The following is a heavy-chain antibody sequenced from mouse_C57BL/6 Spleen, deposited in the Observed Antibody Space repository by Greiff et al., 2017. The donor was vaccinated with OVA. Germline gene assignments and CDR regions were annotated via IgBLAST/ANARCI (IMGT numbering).Heavy chain of an antibody. CDR3: ARPPRGRRGYFDV. J-gene: IGHJ1*03. D-gene: IGHD3-3*01. CDR1: GFTFSDYG. CDR2: ISSGSSTI. Sequence: EVQLVESGGGLVKPGGSLKLSCAASGFTFSDYGMHWVRQAPEKGLEWVAYISSGSSTIYYADTVKGRFTISRDNAKNTLFLQRTSLRSEDTAMYYCARPPRGRRGYFDVWGTGTTVTVSS. V-gene: IGHV5-17*01.